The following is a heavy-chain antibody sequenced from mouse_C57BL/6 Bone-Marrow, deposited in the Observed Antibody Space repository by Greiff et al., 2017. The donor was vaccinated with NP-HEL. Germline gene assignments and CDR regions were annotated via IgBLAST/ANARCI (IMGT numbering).Heavy chain of an antibody. D-gene: IGHD2-5*01. CDR3: AREDKYSNYLYYFDY. V-gene: IGHV1-81*01. CDR2: IYPRSGNT. CDR1: GYTFTSYG. J-gene: IGHJ2*01. Sequence: QVQLQQSGAELARPGASVKLSCKASGYTFTSYGISWVKQRTGQGLEWIGEIYPRSGNTYYNEKFKGKATLTADKSSSTAYMELRSLTSEDSAVYFCAREDKYSNYLYYFDYWGQGTTLTVSS.